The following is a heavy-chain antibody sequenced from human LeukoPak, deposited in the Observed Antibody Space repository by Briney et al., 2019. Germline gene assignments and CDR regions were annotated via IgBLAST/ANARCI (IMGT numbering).Heavy chain of an antibody. J-gene: IGHJ5*02. CDR3: AREITVTTGWFDP. CDR1: GFTFSSYW. CDR2: IKQDGGEK. Sequence: GGSLRLSCAASGFTFSSYWMSWVRQAPGKGLEWVANIKQDGGEKYYVDSVKGRFTISRDNAKNSLYLQMNSLRAEDTAAYYCAREITVTTGWFDPWGQGTLVTVSS. D-gene: IGHD4-17*01. V-gene: IGHV3-7*01.